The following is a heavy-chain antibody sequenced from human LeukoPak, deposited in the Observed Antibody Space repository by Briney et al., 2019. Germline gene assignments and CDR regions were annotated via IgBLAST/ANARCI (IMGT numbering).Heavy chain of an antibody. J-gene: IGHJ3*02. D-gene: IGHD6-19*01. CDR3: ARDFIVAGSRAFDI. Sequence: SGTLSLTCAVSSASINSFYWSWIRQPPGKGLEWIGHISYSGSTNYNPSLKSRVTISVDTSKNQFSLKLSSVTAADTAVYYCARDFIVAGSRAFDIWGQGTMVTVSS. CDR1: SASINSFY. V-gene: IGHV4-59*01. CDR2: ISYSGST.